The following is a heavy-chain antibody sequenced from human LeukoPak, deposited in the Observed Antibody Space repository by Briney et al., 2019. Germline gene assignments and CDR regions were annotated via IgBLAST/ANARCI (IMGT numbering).Heavy chain of an antibody. V-gene: IGHV3-23*01. Sequence: GGSLRLSCAASGFTFSSYSMNWVRQAPGKGLKWVSAIIGSGLSTYYADSVKGQFTISRDNSKNTLYLQMNSLRAEDTAVYYCAKDLSPGPDWGQGTLVTVSS. CDR2: IIGSGLST. CDR1: GFTFSSYS. CDR3: AKDLSPGPD. J-gene: IGHJ4*02.